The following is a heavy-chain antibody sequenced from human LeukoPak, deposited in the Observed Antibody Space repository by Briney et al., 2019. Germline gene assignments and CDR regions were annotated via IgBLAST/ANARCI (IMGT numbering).Heavy chain of an antibody. CDR1: AFTFSRYS. Sequence: GGSLRLSCAASAFTFSRYSMNWVRQAPGRGLEWVSYISSSNNTIYYADSVKGRFTISRDNAKNSLYLQMNSLRDEDTAVYYCARSTYCGGDGYPALGYWGQGTPVTVSS. J-gene: IGHJ4*02. V-gene: IGHV3-48*02. D-gene: IGHD2-21*02. CDR3: ARSTYCGGDGYPALGY. CDR2: ISSSNNTI.